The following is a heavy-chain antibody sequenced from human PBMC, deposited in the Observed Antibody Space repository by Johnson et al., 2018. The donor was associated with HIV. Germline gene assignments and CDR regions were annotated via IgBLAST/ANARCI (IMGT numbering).Heavy chain of an antibody. V-gene: IGHV3-30-3*02. CDR2: ISYDGSNK. D-gene: IGHD6-13*01. CDR3: ARSYSSSWFDAFDI. CDR1: GFTFSSYA. J-gene: IGHJ3*02. Sequence: VQLVESGGGVVQPGGSLRLSCAASGFTFSSYAMHWVRRAPGKGLEWVAVISYDGSNKYYADSVKGRFTISRDNSKNTLYLQMNSLRAEETAVYYCARSYSSSWFDAFDIWGQGTMVTVSS.